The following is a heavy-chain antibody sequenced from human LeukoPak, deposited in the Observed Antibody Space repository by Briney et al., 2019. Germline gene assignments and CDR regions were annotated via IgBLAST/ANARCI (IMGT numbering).Heavy chain of an antibody. CDR3: ARRARNPSYYYDSSGYGNWFDP. J-gene: IGHJ5*02. CDR2: IYYSGST. Sequence: SETLSLTCTVSGGSISSYYWSWIRQPPGKGLEWIGYIYYSGSTNYNPSLKSRVTISVDTSKNQFSLKRSSVTAADTAVYYCARRARNPSYYYDSSGYGNWFDPWGQGTLVTVSS. CDR1: GGSISSYY. D-gene: IGHD3-22*01. V-gene: IGHV4-59*08.